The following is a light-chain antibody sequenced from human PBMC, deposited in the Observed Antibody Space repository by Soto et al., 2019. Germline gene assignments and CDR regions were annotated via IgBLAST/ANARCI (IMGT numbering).Light chain of an antibody. CDR3: SSYTSISTVVV. V-gene: IGLV2-14*03. Sequence: QSALTQPASVSGSPGQSITISCTGTSSDVGGYNYVSWYQQHPGKAPKLMIYDVSDRPSGVSNRFSGSKSGNTASLTISGLQAEDEADYYYSSYTSISTVVVFGGGTKLTVL. J-gene: IGLJ2*01. CDR1: SSDVGGYNY. CDR2: DVS.